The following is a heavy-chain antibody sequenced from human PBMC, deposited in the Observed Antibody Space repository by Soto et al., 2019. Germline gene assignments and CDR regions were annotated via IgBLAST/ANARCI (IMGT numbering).Heavy chain of an antibody. CDR3: ARYRYCSSTSCLEYNWVDP. CDR2: INAGNGNT. D-gene: IGHD2-2*01. V-gene: IGHV1-3*01. J-gene: IGHJ5*02. CDR1: GYTFTSYA. Sequence: ASVKVSCKASGYTFTSYAMHWVRQAPGQRLEWMGWINAGNGNTKYSQKFQGRVTITRDTSASTAYMELSSLRSEDTAVYYCARYRYCSSTSCLEYNWVDPWGQGTLVTV.